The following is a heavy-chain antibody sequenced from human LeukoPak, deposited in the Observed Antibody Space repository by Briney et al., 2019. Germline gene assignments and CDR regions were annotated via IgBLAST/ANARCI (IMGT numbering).Heavy chain of an antibody. CDR1: GYTFTSYY. V-gene: IGHV1-46*01. D-gene: IGHD3-22*01. J-gene: IGHJ3*02. CDR2: INPSGGST. CDR3: ARDGLVREFVTMIAVVADAFDI. Sequence: ASVKVSCKASGYTFTSYYMHWVRQAPGQGLEWMGIINPSGGSTSYAQKFQGRVTMARDTSTSTVYMELSSLRSEDTAVYYCARDGLVREFVTMIAVVADAFDIWGQGTMVTVSS.